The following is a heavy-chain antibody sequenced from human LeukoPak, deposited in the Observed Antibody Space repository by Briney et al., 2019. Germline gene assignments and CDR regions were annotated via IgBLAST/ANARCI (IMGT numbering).Heavy chain of an antibody. J-gene: IGHJ6*03. D-gene: IGHD1-14*01. CDR3: ASGGPEYGYYYYMDV. CDR1: GFTFDDYG. Sequence: GGSLRLSCAASGFTFDDYGMSWVRQAPGKGLEWVSGINWNGGSTGYADSVKGRFTISRDNAKNSLYLQMNSLRAEDTALYYCASGGPEYGYYYYMDVWGKGTTVTVSS. CDR2: INWNGGST. V-gene: IGHV3-20*04.